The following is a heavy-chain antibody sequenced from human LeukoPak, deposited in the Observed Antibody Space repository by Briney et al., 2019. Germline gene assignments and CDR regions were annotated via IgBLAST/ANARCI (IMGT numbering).Heavy chain of an antibody. CDR1: GFTFSSYA. J-gene: IGHJ4*02. Sequence: GGSLRLSCAASGFTFSSYAMSWVRQAPGKGLEWVSVIYSGGSTYYADSVKGRFTISRDNSKNTLYLQMNSLRAEDTAVYYCARQVVVAAPFDYWGQGTLVTVSS. V-gene: IGHV3-66*04. CDR3: ARQVVVAAPFDY. CDR2: IYSGGST. D-gene: IGHD2-15*01.